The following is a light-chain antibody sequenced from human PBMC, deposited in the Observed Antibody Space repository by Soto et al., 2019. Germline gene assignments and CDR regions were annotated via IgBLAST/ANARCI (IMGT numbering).Light chain of an antibody. J-gene: IGKJ1*01. CDR1: QSVSNY. CDR2: GAS. CDR3: HLYGGSPQT. Sequence: EIVLTQSPGTLSLSPGQRATLSCRASQSVSNYLAWDQRNPGQAPRLLIYGASSRDPGIPDRFSGSGSGTDFPLTISRLEPEDCAVYYCHLYGGSPQTFVQGTKVESK. V-gene: IGKV3-20*01.